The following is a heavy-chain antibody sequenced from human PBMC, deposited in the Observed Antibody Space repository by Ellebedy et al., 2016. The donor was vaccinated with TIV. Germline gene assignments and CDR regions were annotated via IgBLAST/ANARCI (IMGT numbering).Heavy chain of an antibody. CDR2: INPSYGVT. CDR3: ARDWLVITYYYGMDV. Sequence: AASVKVSCKSSGYTFTTYYMHWVRQAPGQGLEWIGIINPSYGVTRYAQNFQGRLTVTRDTSTSTVYMELTSLRSEDKGIYYWARDWLVITYYYGMDVWGQGTTVTVSS. D-gene: IGHD3-10*01. CDR1: GYTFTTYY. J-gene: IGHJ6*02. V-gene: IGHV1-46*01.